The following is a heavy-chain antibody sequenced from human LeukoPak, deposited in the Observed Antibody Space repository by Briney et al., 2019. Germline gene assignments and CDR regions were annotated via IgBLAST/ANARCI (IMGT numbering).Heavy chain of an antibody. J-gene: IGHJ2*01. CDR2: IYTSGST. Sequence: SETLSLTCTVSGGSISSYYWSWIRQPAGKGLEWIGRIYTSGSTNYNPSLKSRVTMSLETSKNQFSLKLSSVTAADTAVYYCARVGVYDYVWGSYRQNHWYFDLWGRGTLVTVSS. CDR3: ARVGVYDYVWGSYRQNHWYFDL. D-gene: IGHD3-16*02. CDR1: GGSISSYY. V-gene: IGHV4-4*07.